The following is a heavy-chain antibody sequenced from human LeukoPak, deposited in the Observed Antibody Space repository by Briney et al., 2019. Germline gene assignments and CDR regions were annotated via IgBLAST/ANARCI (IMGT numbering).Heavy chain of an antibody. V-gene: IGHV4-30-4*01. CDR2: IYYSGST. D-gene: IGHD2-2*01. CDR3: ARAVVVPAAILFDY. Sequence: PSETLSPTCTVSGGSISSGDYYWSWIRQPPGKGLEWIGYIYYSGSTYYNPSLKSRVTISVDTSRNQFSLKLSSVTAADTAVYYCARAVVVPAAILFDYWGQGTLVTVSS. J-gene: IGHJ4*02. CDR1: GGSISSGDYY.